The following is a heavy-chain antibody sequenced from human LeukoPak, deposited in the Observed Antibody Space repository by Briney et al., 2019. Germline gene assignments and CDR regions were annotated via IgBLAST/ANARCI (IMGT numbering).Heavy chain of an antibody. CDR1: GGSMSSYY. V-gene: IGHV4-59*01. J-gene: IGHJ4*02. CDR2: IYYTGST. Sequence: SETLSLTCTVSGGSMSSYYWSWVRRPPGRGLEWIGNIYYTGSTNHNPSLKGRVTISLDTSKNHFSLKLSSVTAADTALYYCASQDEAGYFFDYWGQGTLVTVPS. CDR3: ASQDEAGYFFDY. D-gene: IGHD2-15*01.